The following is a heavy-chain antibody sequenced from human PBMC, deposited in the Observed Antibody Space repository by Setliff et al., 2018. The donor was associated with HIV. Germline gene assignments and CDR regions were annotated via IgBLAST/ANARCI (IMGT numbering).Heavy chain of an antibody. CDR3: ARSNLRRYGDPDWYFDL. CDR2: IYPGDSDT. V-gene: IGHV5-51*01. CDR1: GYSFTSYW. Sequence: PGEFLKISCKGSGYSFTSYWIGWVRQMPGKGLEWMGIIYPGDSDTRYSPSFQGQVTISRDNSRNTLYLQMNSLRAEDTAVYYCARSNLRRYGDPDWYFDLWGRGTLVTVSS. J-gene: IGHJ2*01. D-gene: IGHD4-17*01.